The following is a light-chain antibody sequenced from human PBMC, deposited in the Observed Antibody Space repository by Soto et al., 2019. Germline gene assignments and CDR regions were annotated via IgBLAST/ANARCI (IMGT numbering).Light chain of an antibody. CDR3: CSYAGSRTHVV. J-gene: IGLJ2*01. V-gene: IGLV2-23*02. Sequence: QSVLTQPASVSGSPGQSITISCTGTSSNVGSYNLVSWYQQYPGKAPKLMIYEVTKRPSGVSNRFSGSKSGNTASLTISGLQAEDEADYYCCSYAGSRTHVVFGGGTQLTVL. CDR2: EVT. CDR1: SSNVGSYNL.